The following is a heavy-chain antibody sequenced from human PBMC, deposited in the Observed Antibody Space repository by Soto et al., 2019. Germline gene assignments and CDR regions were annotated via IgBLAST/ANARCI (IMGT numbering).Heavy chain of an antibody. J-gene: IGHJ3*02. CDR3: ATETRITMVRGIINAPPYAFDK. CDR1: GYTLTELS. D-gene: IGHD3-10*01. V-gene: IGHV1-24*01. CDR2: FDPEDGET. Sequence: ASVKVSCKFSGYTLTELSMHWVRHAPGKGLEWMGGFDPEDGETIYAQKFQGRVTMTEDTSTDTAYMELSSLRSEDTAVYYCATETRITMVRGIINAPPYAFDKWGKGTMVTVS.